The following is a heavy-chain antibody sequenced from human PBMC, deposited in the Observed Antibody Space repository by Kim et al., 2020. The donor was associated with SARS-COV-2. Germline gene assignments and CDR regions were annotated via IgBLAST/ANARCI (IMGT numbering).Heavy chain of an antibody. V-gene: IGHV4-59*01. CDR2: IYYSGST. D-gene: IGHD3-10*01. CDR3: ARTLARGVSYYYYGMDG. Sequence: SETLSLTCTVSGGSISSYYWSWIRQPPGKGLEWIGYIYYSGSTNYNPSLKSRVTISVDTSKNQFSLKLSSVTAADTAVYYCARTLARGVSYYYYGMDGGG. CDR1: GGSISSYY. J-gene: IGHJ6*01.